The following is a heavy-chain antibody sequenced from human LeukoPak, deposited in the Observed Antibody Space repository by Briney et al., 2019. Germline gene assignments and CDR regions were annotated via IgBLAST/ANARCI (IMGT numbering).Heavy chain of an antibody. CDR3: AKDLMVRGVIITGEVYFDY. CDR1: GFTFSSYG. CDR2: ISYDGSNK. J-gene: IGHJ4*02. V-gene: IGHV3-30*18. Sequence: GGSLRLSCAASGFTFSSYGMHWVRQAPGKGLEWVAVISYDGSNKYYADSVKGRFTISRDNSKNTLYLQMNSLRAEDTAVYYCAKDLMVRGVIITGEVYFDYWGQGTLVTVSS. D-gene: IGHD3-10*01.